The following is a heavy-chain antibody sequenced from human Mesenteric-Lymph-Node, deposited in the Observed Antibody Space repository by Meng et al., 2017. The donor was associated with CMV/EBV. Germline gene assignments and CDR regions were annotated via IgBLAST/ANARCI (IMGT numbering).Heavy chain of an antibody. V-gene: IGHV2-5*02. Sequence: QITLKESGPTLVKPTQTLTLTCTFSGFSLSTSGVGVGWIRQPPGKALEWLALIYWDDDKRYSPSLKSRLTITKDTSKNQVVLTMTNMDPVDTATYYCAHSSGIAAAGPFYFDYWGRGNLVTVSS. CDR3: AHSSGIAAAGPFYFDY. CDR2: IYWDDDK. CDR1: GFSLSTSGVG. D-gene: IGHD6-13*01. J-gene: IGHJ4*02.